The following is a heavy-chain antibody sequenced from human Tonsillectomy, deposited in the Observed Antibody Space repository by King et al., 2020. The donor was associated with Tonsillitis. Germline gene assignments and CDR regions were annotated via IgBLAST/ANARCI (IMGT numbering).Heavy chain of an antibody. D-gene: IGHD2-15*01. V-gene: IGHV4-30-4*01. J-gene: IGHJ6*02. CDR2: IFYSGST. CDR1: GGSISSGYYY. Sequence: VQLQESGPGLVKPSQTVSLTCTVSGGSISSGYYYYWSWIRQPPGKGLEWVGNIFYSGSTYYNPSLKSRLTISLDTSKNQFSLKLSSVTAADSAVYYCARDFSDRGGNYGMDVWGQGTTVTVSS. CDR3: ARDFSDRGGNYGMDV.